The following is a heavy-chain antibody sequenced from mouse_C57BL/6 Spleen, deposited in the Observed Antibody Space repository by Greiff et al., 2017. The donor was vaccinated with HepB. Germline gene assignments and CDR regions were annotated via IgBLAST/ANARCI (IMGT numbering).Heavy chain of an antibody. CDR1: GYTFTSYW. CDR3: ARLGVGLSSYDWFAY. J-gene: IGHJ3*01. Sequence: QVQLRQPGTELVKPGASVKLSCKASGYTFTSYWMHWVKQRPGQGLEWIGNINPSNGGTNYNEKFKSKATLTVDKSSSTAYMQLSSLTSEDSAVYYCARLGVGLSSYDWFAYWGQGTLVTVSA. D-gene: IGHD1-1*01. V-gene: IGHV1-53*01. CDR2: INPSNGGT.